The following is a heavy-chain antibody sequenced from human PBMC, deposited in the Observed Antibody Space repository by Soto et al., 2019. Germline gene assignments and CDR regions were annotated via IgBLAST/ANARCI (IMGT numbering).Heavy chain of an antibody. Sequence: QVQLQESGPGLVKPSQTLSLTCNVSGDSISRGGYYWSWIRQHPGKGLEWIGYIYYTGSTYYNPSCKSRLAISVDTSRNQFSLKLTSVTAADTAVYSCARGWCIIPGVMRNEDAFDIWGQGTMVTVSS. D-gene: IGHD3-10*01. CDR1: GDSISRGGYY. J-gene: IGHJ3*02. CDR3: ARGWCIIPGVMRNEDAFDI. CDR2: IYYTGST. V-gene: IGHV4-31*03.